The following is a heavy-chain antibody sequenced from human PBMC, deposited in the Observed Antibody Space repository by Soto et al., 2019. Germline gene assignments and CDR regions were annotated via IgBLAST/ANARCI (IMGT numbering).Heavy chain of an antibody. Sequence: GGSLRLSCAASGFTFSSYAMSWVRQAPGEGLEWVSAISGSGGSTYYADSVKGRFTISRDNSKNTLYLQMNSLRAEDTAVYYCAKYNPLYDSSGYYYYGGTFSPIDYWGQGTLVTVSS. J-gene: IGHJ4*02. CDR2: ISGSGGST. D-gene: IGHD3-22*01. CDR3: AKYNPLYDSSGYYYYGGTFSPIDY. CDR1: GFTFSSYA. V-gene: IGHV3-23*01.